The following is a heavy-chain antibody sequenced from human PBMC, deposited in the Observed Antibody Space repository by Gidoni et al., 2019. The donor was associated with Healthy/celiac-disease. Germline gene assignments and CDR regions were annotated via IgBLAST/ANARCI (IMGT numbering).Heavy chain of an antibody. Sequence: DVQLVESGGGLVKPGGSLRLSWEASGFTFSSYSMNWVRQAPGKGLEWVSSISSSRSYIYYADAVKGRFTISRDNAKNSLYLQMNSLRAEDTAVYYCARDPVAGRDWGQGTLVTVSS. CDR3: ARDPVAGRD. D-gene: IGHD6-19*01. V-gene: IGHV3-21*01. CDR2: ISSSRSYI. CDR1: GFTFSSYS. J-gene: IGHJ4*02.